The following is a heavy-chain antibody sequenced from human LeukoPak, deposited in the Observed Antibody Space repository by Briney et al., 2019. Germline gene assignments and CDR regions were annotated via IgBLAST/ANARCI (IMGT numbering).Heavy chain of an antibody. V-gene: IGHV1-46*03. CDR3: AIAAATGYYYYYGMDV. J-gene: IGHJ6*02. CDR2: INPSGGST. Sequence: ASVKVSCKASGYTFTSYYMHWVRQAPGQGLEWMGIINPSGGSTSYAQKFQGRVTMTRDTSTSTVYMELSSLRSEDTAVYYCAIAAATGYYYYYGMDVWGQGTTGTVSS. CDR1: GYTFTSYY. D-gene: IGHD6-13*01.